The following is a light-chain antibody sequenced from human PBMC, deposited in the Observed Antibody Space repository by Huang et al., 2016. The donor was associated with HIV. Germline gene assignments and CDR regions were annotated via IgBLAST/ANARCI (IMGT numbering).Light chain of an antibody. CDR3: QQTYSTPHT. J-gene: IGKJ3*01. V-gene: IGKV1-39*01. Sequence: DIQLTQSPSSLSASVGDRVTITCRASERVSSNLDWYQQKPGKAPKLLIYTASSLQSGVPSRFSVSGSGTDFTLTISSLQPEDFATYYCQQTYSTPHTFGPGTKVDIK. CDR1: ERVSSN. CDR2: TAS.